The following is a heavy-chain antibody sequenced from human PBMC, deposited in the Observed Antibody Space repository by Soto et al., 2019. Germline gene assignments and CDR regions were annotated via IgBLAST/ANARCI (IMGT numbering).Heavy chain of an antibody. CDR1: GGSISSGGYY. CDR2: IYYSGST. J-gene: IGHJ4*02. Sequence: PSETLSLTCTVSGGSISSGGYYWSWIRQHPGKGLEWIGYIYYSGSTYYNPSLKSRVTISVDTSKNQFSLKLSSVTAADTAVYYCAVRYNWNSFDYWGQGTLVTVSS. V-gene: IGHV4-31*03. D-gene: IGHD1-20*01. CDR3: AVRYNWNSFDY.